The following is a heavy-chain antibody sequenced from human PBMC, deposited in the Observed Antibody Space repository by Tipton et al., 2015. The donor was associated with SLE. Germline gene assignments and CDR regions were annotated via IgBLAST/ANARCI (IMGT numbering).Heavy chain of an antibody. V-gene: IGHV3-9*01. Sequence: SLRLSCAASGFTFDDYAMHWVRQAPGKGLEWVSGISWNSGSIGYADSVKGRFTISRDNAKNSLYLQMNSLRAEDTAVYYCAKRITMIVVVPDYYGMDVWGQGTTVTVSS. CDR3: AKRITMIVVVPDYYGMDV. CDR1: GFTFDDYA. CDR2: ISWNSGSI. D-gene: IGHD3-22*01. J-gene: IGHJ6*02.